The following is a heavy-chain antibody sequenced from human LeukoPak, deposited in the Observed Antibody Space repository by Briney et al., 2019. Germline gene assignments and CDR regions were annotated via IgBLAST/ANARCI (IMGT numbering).Heavy chain of an antibody. Sequence: GGSLRLSCAASGFTFSRYAMHWVRQAPGKGLEWVALISYDGSNKDFADSVKGRFTISRDNSKNTLYLQMNSLRAEDTAVYYCARAQTWIQLWLDYWGQGTLVTVSS. V-gene: IGHV3-30-3*01. J-gene: IGHJ4*02. D-gene: IGHD5-18*01. CDR3: ARAQTWIQLWLDY. CDR1: GFTFSRYA. CDR2: ISYDGSNK.